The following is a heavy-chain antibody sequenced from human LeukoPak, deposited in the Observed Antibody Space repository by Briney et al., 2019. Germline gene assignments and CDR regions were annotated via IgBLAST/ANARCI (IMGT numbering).Heavy chain of an antibody. D-gene: IGHD3-22*01. Sequence: PSETLSLTCTVSGGSISSYYWSWLRQPPGKGLEWIGYIYYSRSTNYNPSLKSRVTITVDTSKNQFSLKLSSVTAADTAVYYCARAGHDSSGYYEYFDYWGQGTLVTVSS. J-gene: IGHJ4*02. CDR1: GGSISSYY. V-gene: IGHV4-59*01. CDR2: IYYSRST. CDR3: ARAGHDSSGYYEYFDY.